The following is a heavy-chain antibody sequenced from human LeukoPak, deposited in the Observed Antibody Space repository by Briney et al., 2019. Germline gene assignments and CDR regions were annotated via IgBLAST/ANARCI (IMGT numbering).Heavy chain of an antibody. D-gene: IGHD6-19*01. CDR2: ISYDGSNK. CDR3: AKGRSGWHPFDY. J-gene: IGHJ4*02. Sequence: GGSLRLSCAASGFTFSSYGMHWVRQAPGKGLEWVAVISYDGSNKYYADSVKGRFTISRDNSKNTLYLQMNSLRAEDTAVYYCAKGRSGWHPFDYWGQGTLVTVSS. V-gene: IGHV3-30*18. CDR1: GFTFSSYG.